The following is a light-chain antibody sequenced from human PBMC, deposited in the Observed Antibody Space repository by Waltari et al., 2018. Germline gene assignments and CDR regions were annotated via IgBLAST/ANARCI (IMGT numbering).Light chain of an antibody. CDR3: VQAMAFPWT. CDR2: GSS. Sequence: IVLTQTPLSLPITPGEPASISCRSSQSLLHSNGNTYLHWYLQKPGQSPQLLTYGSSKRASGVPDMFSGSGAGTDFTLKISNVEAEDVGVYYCVQAMAFPWTFGQGTKVEIK. CDR1: QSLLHSNGNTY. J-gene: IGKJ1*01. V-gene: IGKV2-40*01.